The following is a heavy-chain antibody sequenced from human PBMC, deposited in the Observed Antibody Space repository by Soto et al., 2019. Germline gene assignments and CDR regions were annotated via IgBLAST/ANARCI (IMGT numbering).Heavy chain of an antibody. D-gene: IGHD2-15*01. Sequence: PSETLSLTCTVSGGSINNYYWSWIRQPPGKGLEWIGYIYYSGSSIYNPSLKSRVALSVDTSNSQFSLNANSLTAADTAVYYCARGAFCSGGSCTFVGSLDIWGQGTMVTVSS. CDR2: IYYSGSS. J-gene: IGHJ3*02. CDR1: GGSINNYY. V-gene: IGHV4-59*01. CDR3: ARGAFCSGGSCTFVGSLDI.